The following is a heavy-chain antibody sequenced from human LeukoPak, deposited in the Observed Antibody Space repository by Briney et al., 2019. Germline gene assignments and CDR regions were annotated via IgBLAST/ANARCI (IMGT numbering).Heavy chain of an antibody. D-gene: IGHD3-9*01. CDR2: INPNSGGT. J-gene: IGHJ3*02. CDR3: ARDREGYDILTGPGAAFDI. V-gene: IGHV1-2*02. Sequence: ASVKVSCKACGYTFTGYYMHWVRQAPGQGLEWMGWINPNSGGTNYAQKFQGRVTMTRDTSISTAYMELSRLRSDDTAVYYCARDREGYDILTGPGAAFDIWGQGTMVTVSS. CDR1: GYTFTGYY.